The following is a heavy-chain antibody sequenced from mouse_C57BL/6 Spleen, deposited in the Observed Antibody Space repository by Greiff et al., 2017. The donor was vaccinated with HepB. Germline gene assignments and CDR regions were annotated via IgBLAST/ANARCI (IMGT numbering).Heavy chain of an antibody. J-gene: IGHJ1*03. CDR1: GYTFTSYW. D-gene: IGHD2-4*01. Sequence: QVQLKQPGAELVRPGSSVKLSCKASGYTFTSYWMDWVKQRPGQGLEWIGNIYPSDSETHYNQKFKDKATLTVDKSSSTAYMQLSSLTSEDSAVYYCAREGAYYDYGHWYFDVWGTGTTVTVSS. CDR2: IYPSDSET. V-gene: IGHV1-61*01. CDR3: AREGAYYDYGHWYFDV.